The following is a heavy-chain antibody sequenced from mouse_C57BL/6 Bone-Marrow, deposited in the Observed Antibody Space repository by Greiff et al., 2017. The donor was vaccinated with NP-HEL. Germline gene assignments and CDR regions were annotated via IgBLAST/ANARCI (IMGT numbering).Heavy chain of an antibody. CDR1: GYTFTDYY. J-gene: IGHJ2*01. D-gene: IGHD1-1*01. CDR2: IFPGSGST. V-gene: IGHV1-75*01. Sequence: QVQLQQSGPELVKPGASVKISCKASGYTFTDYYINWVKQRPGQGLEWIGWIFPGSGSTYYNEKFKGKATLTVDKSSSTAYMLLSSLTSEDSAVYFCARSGYYGSRGYFDYWGQGTTLTVSS. CDR3: ARSGYYGSRGYFDY.